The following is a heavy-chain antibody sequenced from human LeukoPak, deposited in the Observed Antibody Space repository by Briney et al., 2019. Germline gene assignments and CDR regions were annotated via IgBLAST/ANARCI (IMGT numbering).Heavy chain of an antibody. CDR1: GGSFSGYY. D-gene: IGHD2-15*01. CDR3: ASDLYTVVEY. V-gene: IGHV4-34*01. Sequence: KPSKTLSLTCAVYGGSFSGYYWSWIRQPPGKGLEWIGEINHSGSANYNPSLKSRVTISVDTSKNQFSLKLSSVTAADTAVYYCASDLYTVVEYWGQGTLVTVSS. J-gene: IGHJ4*02. CDR2: INHSGSA.